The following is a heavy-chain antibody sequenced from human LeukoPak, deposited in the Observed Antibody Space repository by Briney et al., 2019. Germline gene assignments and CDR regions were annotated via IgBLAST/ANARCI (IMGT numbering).Heavy chain of an antibody. J-gene: IGHJ6*03. V-gene: IGHV3-30*18. Sequence: PGGSLRLSCAASGFTFSSYGMHWVRQAPGKGLEWVAVISYDGSNKYYADSVKGRFTISRDNSYNTVSLQMNSLRDEDTGVYYCAKGLRTGVGPYMGYHYYMDVWGKGATATVSS. D-gene: IGHD3-16*01. CDR3: AKGLRTGVGPYMGYHYYMDV. CDR2: ISYDGSNK. CDR1: GFTFSSYG.